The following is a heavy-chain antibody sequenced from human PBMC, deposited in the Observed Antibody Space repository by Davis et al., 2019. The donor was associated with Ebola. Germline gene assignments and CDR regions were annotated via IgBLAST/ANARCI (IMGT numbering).Heavy chain of an antibody. Sequence: ASVKVSCKASGYTFTSYYMHWVRQATGQGLEWMGIINPSGGTTNYAQKFQGRVSMTRDTSTSTVYMELSSLRSEDTSVYYCARSPNDILTGYLFDYWGQGTLVTVSS. J-gene: IGHJ4*02. D-gene: IGHD3-9*01. CDR1: GYTFTSYY. CDR2: INPSGGTT. CDR3: ARSPNDILTGYLFDY. V-gene: IGHV1-46*01.